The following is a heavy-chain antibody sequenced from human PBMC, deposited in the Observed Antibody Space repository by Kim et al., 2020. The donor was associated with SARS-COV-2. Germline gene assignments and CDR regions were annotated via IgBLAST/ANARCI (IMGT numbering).Heavy chain of an antibody. V-gene: IGHV1-2*06. D-gene: IGHD3-9*01. Sequence: ASVKVSCKASGYTFTYYYIHWVRQAPGQGLEWMGRINPTSGGTNYAQKFQGRVTMTRDTSIRTVYMDLNRLRSDDTAVYYCARDIDYYFDSWGQGTLVTVSS. CDR1: GYTFTYYY. CDR2: INPTSGGT. J-gene: IGHJ4*02. CDR3: ARDIDYYFDS.